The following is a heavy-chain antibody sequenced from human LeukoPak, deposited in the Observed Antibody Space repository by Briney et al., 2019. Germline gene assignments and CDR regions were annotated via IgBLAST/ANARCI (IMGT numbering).Heavy chain of an antibody. V-gene: IGHV3-23*01. CDR1: GFTFSNYG. D-gene: IGHD2-2*01. J-gene: IGHJ4*02. CDR3: AKDVHDIVVVPSSTYDY. Sequence: AGGSLRLSCAASGFTFSNYGMSWVRQAPGKGLEWVSGISGSGGSTYYADSVKGRFTISRDNPKNTLYLQMNSLRAEDTAVYYCAKDVHDIVVVPSSTYDYWGQGTLVTVSS. CDR2: ISGSGGST.